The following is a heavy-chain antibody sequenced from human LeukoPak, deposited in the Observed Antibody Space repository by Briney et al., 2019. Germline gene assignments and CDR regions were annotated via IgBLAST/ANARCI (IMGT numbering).Heavy chain of an antibody. V-gene: IGHV4-34*01. CDR1: GGSFSGYY. J-gene: IGHJ4*02. Sequence: PSETLSLTCAVYGGSFSGYYWNWIRQPPGKGLEWIGEINLSGRTNYNPSLKSRVTMSGDASKNQFSLKLSSVTAADTAVYYCARGLGDDHKWGQGTLVTVSS. CDR3: ARGLGDDHK. CDR2: INLSGRT. D-gene: IGHD3-16*01.